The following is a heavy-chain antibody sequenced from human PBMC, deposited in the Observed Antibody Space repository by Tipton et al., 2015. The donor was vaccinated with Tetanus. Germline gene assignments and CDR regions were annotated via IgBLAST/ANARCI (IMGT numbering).Heavy chain of an antibody. CDR1: GDSGSRHY. J-gene: IGHJ4*02. CDR3: ARGLIDDFLGSRIYFDS. D-gene: IGHD2-8*01. V-gene: IGHV4-59*02. CDR2: IFYSGNS. Sequence: LVKPTETLSLTCSVSGDSGSRHYWSWIRQPPGKALEWIGDIFYSGNSISNPSFRSRVTMSVDTSRTLFSLTLIAVTAADTAVYFCARGLIDDFLGSRIYFDSWGPGTLVTVSS.